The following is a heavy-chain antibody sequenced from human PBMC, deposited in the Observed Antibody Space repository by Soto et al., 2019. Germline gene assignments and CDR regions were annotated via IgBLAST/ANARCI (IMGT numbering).Heavy chain of an antibody. Sequence: KASETLSLTCAVYGGSFSGYYWSWIRQPPGKGLEWIGEINHSGSTNYNPSLKSRVTISVDTSKNQFPLKLSSVTAADTAVYYCAGDYDSSGYQGYWGQGTLVTVSS. CDR3: AGDYDSSGYQGY. CDR1: GGSFSGYY. V-gene: IGHV4-34*01. D-gene: IGHD3-22*01. J-gene: IGHJ4*02. CDR2: INHSGST.